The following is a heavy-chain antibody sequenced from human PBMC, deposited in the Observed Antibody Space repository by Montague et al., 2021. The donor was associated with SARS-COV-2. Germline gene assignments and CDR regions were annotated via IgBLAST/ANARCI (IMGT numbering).Heavy chain of an antibody. CDR3: VRYSGWFYFDF. J-gene: IGHJ4*02. CDR2: TYYRSKWYS. Sequence: CAISGDTVSSNSFAWSWIRQSPSRGLEWLGRTYYRSKWYSDYAPAVRGRLTVNPDASKNEFSLELNYVTPEDTAVYYCVRYSGWFYFDFWGQGTLVTVSS. D-gene: IGHD6-19*01. CDR1: GDTVSSNSFA. V-gene: IGHV6-1*01.